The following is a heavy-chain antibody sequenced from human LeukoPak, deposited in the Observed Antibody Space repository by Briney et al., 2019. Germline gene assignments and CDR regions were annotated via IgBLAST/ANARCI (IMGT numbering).Heavy chain of an antibody. D-gene: IGHD3-3*01. Sequence: GGSLRLSCEASGFTFSSYWMSWVRQAPGKGLEWVANIKQHGSEKYYVDSVKGRFTISRDNAKNSLYLQMNSLRAEDTAVYYCARTIFGVIFDYWGQGTLVTVSS. CDR3: ARTIFGVIFDY. V-gene: IGHV3-7*01. J-gene: IGHJ4*02. CDR1: GFTFSSYW. CDR2: IKQHGSEK.